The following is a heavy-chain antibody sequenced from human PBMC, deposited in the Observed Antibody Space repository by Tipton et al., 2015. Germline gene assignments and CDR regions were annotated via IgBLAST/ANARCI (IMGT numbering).Heavy chain of an antibody. CDR3: ARDLEHGMDV. V-gene: IGHV4-61*01. D-gene: IGHD5-24*01. CDR2: ISYSGST. CDR1: GDSITSNNHY. J-gene: IGHJ6*02. Sequence: TLSLTCNVSGDSITSNNHYWGWIRQSPGKGLEWIGYISYSGSTHYNPSLKRRVTISLDTSKNQFSLTLNSVTAADTAVYYCARDLEHGMDVWGQGTTVTVSS.